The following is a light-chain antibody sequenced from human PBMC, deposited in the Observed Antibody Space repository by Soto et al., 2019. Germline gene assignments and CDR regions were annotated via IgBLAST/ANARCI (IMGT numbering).Light chain of an antibody. CDR3: QQYENYWT. CDR1: QSISSW. Sequence: DNQMSQSLSTLSATAGDRVTITGRASQSISSWLAWYQHKPGKDPKLLIYDASNLDSGVPSRFSGSGSGTEFSLTISNLQPDDCATYYCQQYENYWTFGDGSKG. CDR2: DAS. V-gene: IGKV1-5*01. J-gene: IGKJ1*01.